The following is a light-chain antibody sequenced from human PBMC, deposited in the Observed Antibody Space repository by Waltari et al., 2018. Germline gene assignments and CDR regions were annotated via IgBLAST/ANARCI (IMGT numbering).Light chain of an antibody. CDR2: GAS. CDR1: QRVSTTY. CDR3: QRYGNSPRVT. V-gene: IGKV3-20*01. J-gene: IGKJ4*01. Sequence: EIVLTQSPGTLSLSPGERATLSCRASQRVSTTYLAWYQQRPGQAPRLLIYGASSRATGTPDRFSGSGSGTDFTLTISRLEPEDFAVYYCQRYGNSPRVTFGGGTKVEIK.